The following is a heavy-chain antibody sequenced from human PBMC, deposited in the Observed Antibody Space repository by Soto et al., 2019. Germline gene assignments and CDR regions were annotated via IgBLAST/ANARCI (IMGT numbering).Heavy chain of an antibody. J-gene: IGHJ4*02. CDR1: GFTFDDYG. CDR3: ARGSGYSSGNNFDY. V-gene: IGHV3-20*04. Sequence: PGGSLRLSCTASGFTFDDYGMSWVRQAPGKGLEWVSGIYWNGGSTSYADSVKGRFTISRDNAKNSLYLQMNSLRVEDTALYYCARGSGYSSGNNFDYWGQGTLVTVSS. D-gene: IGHD6-25*01. CDR2: IYWNGGST.